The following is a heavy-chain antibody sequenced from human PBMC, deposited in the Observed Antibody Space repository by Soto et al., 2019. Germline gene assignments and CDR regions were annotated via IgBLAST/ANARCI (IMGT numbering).Heavy chain of an antibody. J-gene: IGHJ6*02. CDR3: ASFVPPTALTNIRPYFTDV. CDR2: FSWNSGSV. D-gene: IGHD2-21*02. CDR1: GITFDDLD. Sequence: GGSLRLSCTASGITFDDLDIHWARLPPGKGLEWVSGFSWNSGSVGYADSVRGRFTISRDNAKNSLYLIMNSLRPEDTALYYCASFVPPTALTNIRPYFTDVWGQGTTVTVSS. V-gene: IGHV3-9*01.